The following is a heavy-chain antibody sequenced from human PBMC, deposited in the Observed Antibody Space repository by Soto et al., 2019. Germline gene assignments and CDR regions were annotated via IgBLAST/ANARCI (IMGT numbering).Heavy chain of an antibody. CDR3: ARESEDLTSNFDY. J-gene: IGHJ4*02. CDR2: ISSTTNYI. CDR1: RFTFTRYS. Sequence: TLSCAAARFTFTRYSMKWFRQAPGKGLEWVSSISSTTNYIYYGDSMKGRFTISRDNAKNSLYLEMNSLRAEDTAVYYCARESEDLTSNFDYWGQGTLVTVSS. V-gene: IGHV3-21*06.